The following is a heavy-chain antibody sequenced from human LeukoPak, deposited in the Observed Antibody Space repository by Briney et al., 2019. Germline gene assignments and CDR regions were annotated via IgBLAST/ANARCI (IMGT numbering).Heavy chain of an antibody. CDR2: VSIASTHI. V-gene: IGHV3-21*01. CDR1: GFTFSNFN. J-gene: IGHJ3*02. D-gene: IGHD1-1*01. Sequence: PGGSLRLSCAASGFTFSNFNMSWVRQAPGKGLEWVSTVSIASTHILYADSVKGRFTISRDNAKNSLYLQMNSLRVEDTAVYYCARGLQYNDAFDIWGQGTMVTVSS. CDR3: ARGLQYNDAFDI.